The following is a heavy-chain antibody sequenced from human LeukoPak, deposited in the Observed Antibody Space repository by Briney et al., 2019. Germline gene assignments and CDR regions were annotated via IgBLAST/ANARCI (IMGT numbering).Heavy chain of an antibody. CDR3: AREVGCSSTSCPPDY. D-gene: IGHD2-2*01. V-gene: IGHV4-59*01. J-gene: IGHJ4*02. Sequence: SETLSLTCTVSGGAISNYYWNWIRQPPGKGLEWIGYIHHSGNTNYNPSLKSRVTISVDTSKNQFSLKLSSVTAADTAVYYCAREVGCSSTSCPPDYWGQGTLVTVSS. CDR2: IHHSGNT. CDR1: GGAISNYY.